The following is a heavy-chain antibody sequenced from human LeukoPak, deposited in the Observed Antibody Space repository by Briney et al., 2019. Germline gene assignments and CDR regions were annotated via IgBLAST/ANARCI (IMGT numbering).Heavy chain of an antibody. J-gene: IGHJ6*04. Sequence: ASVKVSCKASGGTFSSYAISWARQAPGQGLEWMGRIIPIFGTANYAQKFQGRVTITTDESTSTAYMELSSLRSEDTAVYYCARNLYCSGGSCSSLQERPISSLAVWGKGPTVTVSS. CDR1: GGTFSSYA. V-gene: IGHV1-69*05. CDR3: ARNLYCSGGSCSSLQERPISSLAV. CDR2: IIPIFGTA. D-gene: IGHD2-15*01.